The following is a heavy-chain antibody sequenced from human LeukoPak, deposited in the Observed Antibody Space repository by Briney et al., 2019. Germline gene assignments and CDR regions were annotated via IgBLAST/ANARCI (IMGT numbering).Heavy chain of an antibody. CDR2: IYYSGST. D-gene: IGHD6-13*01. J-gene: IGHJ4*02. Sequence: PPETLSLTCTVSGGSISSSSYYWGWIRQPPGKGLEWIGSIYYSGSTYYNPSLKSRVTISVDTSKNQFSLKLSSVTAADTAVYYCARGPNSSSWYPFWFHWGQGTLVTVSS. CDR1: GGSISSSSYY. CDR3: ARGPNSSSWYPFWFH. V-gene: IGHV4-39*07.